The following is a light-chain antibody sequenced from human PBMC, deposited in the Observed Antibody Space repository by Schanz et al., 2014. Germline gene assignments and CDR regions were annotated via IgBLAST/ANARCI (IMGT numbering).Light chain of an antibody. Sequence: DIQMTQSPSTLSASVGDRVTISCRASQSSNNYLNWYQQKPGKAPKLLIYAASSLQSGVPSRFSGSGSGTDFTFTISSLQSEDLAVYYCQQYHNWPRTFGQGTKLDIK. CDR2: AAS. J-gene: IGKJ2*01. CDR1: QSSNNY. CDR3: QQYHNWPRT. V-gene: IGKV1-39*01.